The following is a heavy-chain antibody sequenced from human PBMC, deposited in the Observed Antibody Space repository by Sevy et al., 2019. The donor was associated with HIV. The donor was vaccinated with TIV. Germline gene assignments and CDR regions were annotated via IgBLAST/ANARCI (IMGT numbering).Heavy chain of an antibody. CDR2: ISSSGSTI. CDR3: VRDKETGIFDY. Sequence: GGSLRLSCAASGFTFSDYYMSWIRQAPGKGLEWVSYISSSGSTIYYADSVKGRFTISRDNAKNSLYLQMNSLRAEDTAVYYCVRDKETGIFDYWGQGTLVTVSS. CDR1: GFTFSDYY. D-gene: IGHD7-27*01. J-gene: IGHJ4*02. V-gene: IGHV3-11*01.